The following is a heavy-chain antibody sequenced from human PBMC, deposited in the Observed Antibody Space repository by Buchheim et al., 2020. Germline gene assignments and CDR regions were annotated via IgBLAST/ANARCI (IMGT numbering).Heavy chain of an antibody. D-gene: IGHD1-1*01. Sequence: EVQLVESGGGLVQPGGSLRLSCAASGFTFNNYWMHWVRQAPGKGLVWVSLGKSDGSSTSYADSVKGRFTISRENAKNPPFPQMNSLRAEDTAVYYCVRDSTGTTPLDYWGQGTL. J-gene: IGHJ4*02. CDR3: VRDSTGTTPLDY. V-gene: IGHV3-74*01. CDR1: GFTFNNYW. CDR2: GKSDGSST.